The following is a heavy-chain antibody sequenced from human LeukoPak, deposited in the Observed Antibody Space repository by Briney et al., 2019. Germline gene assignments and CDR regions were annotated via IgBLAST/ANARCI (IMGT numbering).Heavy chain of an antibody. V-gene: IGHV3-30*01. Sequence: GGSLRLSCAASGFTFSSYAMHWVRQAPGKGLEWVAVISYGGSNKYYADSVKGRFTISRDNSKNTLYLQMNSLRAEDTAVYYCARELENYYGSGSRDFDYWGQGTLVTVSS. CDR1: GFTFSSYA. CDR2: ISYGGSNK. CDR3: ARELENYYGSGSRDFDY. J-gene: IGHJ4*02. D-gene: IGHD3-10*01.